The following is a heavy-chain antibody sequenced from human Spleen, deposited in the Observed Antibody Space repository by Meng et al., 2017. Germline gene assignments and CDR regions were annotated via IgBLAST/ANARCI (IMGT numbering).Heavy chain of an antibody. CDR2: LSGGGFTT. Sequence: GESLKISCAASGFSFSSYAMSWVRHAPGKGLEWVSALSGGGFTTYYADSVKGRFTISRDNAKNSLYLEMKSLRAEDTAVYYCAREIPQWRGSGSSHGFDPWGRGTLVTVSS. J-gene: IGHJ5*02. CDR3: AREIPQWRGSGSSHGFDP. D-gene: IGHD6-19*01. V-gene: IGHV3-23*01. CDR1: GFSFSSYA.